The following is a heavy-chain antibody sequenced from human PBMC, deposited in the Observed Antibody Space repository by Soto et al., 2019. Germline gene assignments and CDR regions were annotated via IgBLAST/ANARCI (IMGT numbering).Heavy chain of an antibody. CDR2: IWFDGSNK. CDR3: ARDHTYGSGTSYGHNWFDP. D-gene: IGHD3-10*01. J-gene: IGHJ5*02. V-gene: IGHV3-33*01. CDR1: GFTFSNYG. Sequence: QVQLVESGGGVVQPGRSLRISCAASGFTFSNYGMQWVRQAPGKGLEWVAVIWFDGSNKYYADSVKGRFTISRDNSENTLYLQMDRLRAEDTAVYYCARDHTYGSGTSYGHNWFDPWGQGTLGTVSS.